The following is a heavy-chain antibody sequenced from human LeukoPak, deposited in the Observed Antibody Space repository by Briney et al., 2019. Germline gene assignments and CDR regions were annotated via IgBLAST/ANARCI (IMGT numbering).Heavy chain of an antibody. D-gene: IGHD4-23*01. Sequence: SDTLSLTCTVSGGSISSYYWSWIRQPPGKGLEWIGYIYYSGSTNYNPSLKSRVTISVDTSKNQFSLKLSSVTAADTAVYYCARNRMVNGYYYYMDVWGKGTTVTVYS. CDR3: ARNRMVNGYYYYMDV. J-gene: IGHJ6*03. V-gene: IGHV4-59*07. CDR2: IYYSGST. CDR1: GGSISSYY.